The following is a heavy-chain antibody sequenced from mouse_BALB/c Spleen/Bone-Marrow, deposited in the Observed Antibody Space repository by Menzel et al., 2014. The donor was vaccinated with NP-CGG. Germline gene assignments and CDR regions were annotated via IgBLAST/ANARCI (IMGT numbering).Heavy chain of an antibody. V-gene: IGHV1-4*01. CDR1: GYTFTTYT. J-gene: IGHJ4*01. CDR3: AIRYYAMDY. Sequence: VQLQQSGAELARPGASVKMSCKASGYTFTTYTIRWMKQRPGQGLEWIGYIIPSSGYTNYNQKFKDKATLTADKSSSTAYMQLSSLTPEDSAVYYCAIRYYAMDYWGQGTSVTVSS. D-gene: IGHD1-1*01. CDR2: IIPSSGYT.